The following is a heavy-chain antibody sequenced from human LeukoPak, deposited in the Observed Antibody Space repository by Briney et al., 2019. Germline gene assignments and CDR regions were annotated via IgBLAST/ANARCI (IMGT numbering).Heavy chain of an antibody. Sequence: PSQTLSLTCTVSSGSISSGTYSWSWIRQPPGRGLEWIGYVYHSGGTYYNPSLKSRVTISVDTSKNQFSLKLSSVTAADTAVYYCARGNGEQQLGGRDNWFDPWGQGTLVTVSS. CDR1: SGSISSGTYS. V-gene: IGHV4-30-2*01. D-gene: IGHD6-13*01. CDR3: ARGNGEQQLGGRDNWFDP. J-gene: IGHJ5*02. CDR2: VYHSGGT.